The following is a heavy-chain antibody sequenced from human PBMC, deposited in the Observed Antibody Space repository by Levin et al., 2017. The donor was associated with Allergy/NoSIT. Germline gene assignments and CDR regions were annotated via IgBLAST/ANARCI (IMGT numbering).Heavy chain of an antibody. CDR2: ISGSGGST. CDR1: GFTFSSYA. J-gene: IGHJ6*02. CDR3: AKDLLVTRMVYAIVPYDYGMDV. V-gene: IGHV3-23*01. Sequence: GESLKISCAASGFTFSSYAMSWVRQAPGKGLEWVSAISGSGGSTYYADSVKGRFTISRDNSKNTLYLQMNSLRAEDTAVYYCAKDLLVTRMVYAIVPYDYGMDVWGQGTTVTVSS. D-gene: IGHD2-8*01.